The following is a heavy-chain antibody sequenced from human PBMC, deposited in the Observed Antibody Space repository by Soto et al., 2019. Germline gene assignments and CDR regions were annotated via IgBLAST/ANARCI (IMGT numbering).Heavy chain of an antibody. CDR3: AIGSVVVMGAATGGLIY. D-gene: IGHD2-21*01. Sequence: QVQLVQSGAEVQKPGSSVKVSCKASGGTFSSHGITWVRQAPGQGLEWMGGIIPMFGTPQYAQRFQGRVSSTEDKSTTTAYMELSSLRAEDTAVYYCAIGSVVVMGAATGGLIYWGQGALVTVSS. V-gene: IGHV1-69*06. CDR1: GGTFSSHG. J-gene: IGHJ4*02. CDR2: IIPMFGTP.